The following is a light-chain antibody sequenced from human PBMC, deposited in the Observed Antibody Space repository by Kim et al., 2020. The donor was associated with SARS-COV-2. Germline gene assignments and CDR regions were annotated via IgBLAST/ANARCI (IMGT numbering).Light chain of an antibody. J-gene: IGLJ3*02. Sequence: QMITISSCGNSSNTGPNDVSGYQQQPGTAPKLIIYSDDRRPTGVSDRFSGSRSGTPASLAIRGLKSGEEADYYCADWHDSLNYRVFGGGTQLTVL. V-gene: IGLV1-44*01. CDR3: ADWHDSLNYRV. CDR2: SDD. CDR1: SSNTGPND.